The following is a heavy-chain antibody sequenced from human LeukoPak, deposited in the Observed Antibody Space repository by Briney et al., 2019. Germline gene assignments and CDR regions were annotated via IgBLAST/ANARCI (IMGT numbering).Heavy chain of an antibody. J-gene: IGHJ4*02. CDR1: GGSISSSNYY. CDR3: AREEDRSGD. CDR2: IYYRGNA. V-gene: IGHV4-39*07. Sequence: PSETLSLTCTVSGGSISSSNYYWAWIRQPPGQGLEWIGCIYYRGNAYCNPSLKSRVTVSVDPSKNQFSLSLSSVTAADTAVYSCAREEDRSGDWGQGTLVTVTS. D-gene: IGHD3-22*01.